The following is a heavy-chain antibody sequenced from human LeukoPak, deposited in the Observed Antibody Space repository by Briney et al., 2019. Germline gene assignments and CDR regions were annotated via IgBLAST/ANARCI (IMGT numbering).Heavy chain of an antibody. CDR1: GFTFSSYA. J-gene: IGHJ3*02. Sequence: GGSLRLSCAASGFTFSSYAMSWVRQAPGKGLGWVSAISGNGGSTYYADSVKGRFTIARDNSKNTLYLQMNSLRVEDTAVYYCARASRVTTRLHAFDIWGQATMVTVSS. D-gene: IGHD2-21*02. CDR2: ISGNGGST. V-gene: IGHV3-23*01. CDR3: ARASRVTTRLHAFDI.